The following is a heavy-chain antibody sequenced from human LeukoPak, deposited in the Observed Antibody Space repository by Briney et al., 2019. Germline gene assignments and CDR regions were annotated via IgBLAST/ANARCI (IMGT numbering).Heavy chain of an antibody. CDR1: GDTFRRFA. V-gene: IGHV1-69*06. CDR2: IIPIFGTA. Sequence: SVKVSCKASGDTFRRFAMSWVRQAPGQGLEWIGGIIPIFGTANYAQKFQGRVTITADKSTSTAYMELSSLRSEDTAVYYCARSESQGIYAAFDIWGQGTMVTVSS. CDR3: ARSESQGIYAAFDI. J-gene: IGHJ3*02. D-gene: IGHD5-12*01.